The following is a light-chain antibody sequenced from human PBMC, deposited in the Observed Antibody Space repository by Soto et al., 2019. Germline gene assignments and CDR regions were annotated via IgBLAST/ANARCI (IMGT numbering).Light chain of an antibody. J-gene: IGKJ1*01. CDR3: QQYGSSGT. Sequence: EIVMTQSPGTLSLSPGERATLSCRASQSINRHLAWYRQKPGQAPRLLIYDASNRATGIPARFSGSGSGTDFTLTISRLEPEDFAVYYCQQYGSSGTFGQGTKVDIK. CDR1: QSINRH. CDR2: DAS. V-gene: IGKV3-20*01.